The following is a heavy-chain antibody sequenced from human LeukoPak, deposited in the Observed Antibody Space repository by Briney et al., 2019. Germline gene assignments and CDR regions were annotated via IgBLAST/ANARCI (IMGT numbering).Heavy chain of an antibody. CDR3: ARGRGDSKGTSFDF. J-gene: IGHJ4*02. CDR2: IYHTGSA. Sequence: SETLSLTCTVSGGSMNNYYWSWIRQSPGKGLEWVGYIYHTGSATYKPSLKSRVTLSLDTSKNQFSLRLNSVTAADTAVYYCARGRGDSKGTSFDFWGQGTLVTVSS. D-gene: IGHD3-22*01. V-gene: IGHV4-59*01. CDR1: GGSMNNYY.